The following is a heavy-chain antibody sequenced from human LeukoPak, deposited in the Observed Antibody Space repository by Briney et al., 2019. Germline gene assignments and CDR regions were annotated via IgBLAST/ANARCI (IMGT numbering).Heavy chain of an antibody. J-gene: IGHJ5*02. V-gene: IGHV4-34*01. D-gene: IGHD5-12*01. CDR2: INHSGST. Sequence: SETLSLTCAVYGGSFSGYYWSWIREPPGKGLEWIGEINHSGSTNYNPSLKSRVTISVDTSKNQFSLKLSSVTAADTAVYYCARGARTPSGYGTRTAGRANWFDPWGQGTLITVSS. CDR1: GGSFSGYY. CDR3: ARGARTPSGYGTRTAGRANWFDP.